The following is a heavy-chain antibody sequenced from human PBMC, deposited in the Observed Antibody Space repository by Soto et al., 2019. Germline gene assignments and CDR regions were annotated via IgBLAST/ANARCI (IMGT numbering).Heavy chain of an antibody. CDR2: ISGSGGST. V-gene: IGHV3-23*01. Sequence: GGSLRLSCAASGFTFSSYAMSWVRQAPGKGLEWVSAISGSGGSTYYADSVKGRFTISRDNSKNTLYLQMNSLRAEDTAVYYCAKGRHGTGYKYYYYMDVWGKGTTVTVSS. CDR1: GFTFSSYA. CDR3: AKGRHGTGYKYYYYMDV. D-gene: IGHD3-9*01. J-gene: IGHJ6*03.